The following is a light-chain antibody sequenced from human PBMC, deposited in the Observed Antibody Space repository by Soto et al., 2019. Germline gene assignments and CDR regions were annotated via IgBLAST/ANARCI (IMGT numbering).Light chain of an antibody. CDR2: GAS. V-gene: IGKV3-15*01. Sequence: EIVMTQSPATLSVSPGERATLSCRASQSVSSNLAWYQQKPGQAPRLLIYGASTRATGIPARFSGSGSGTDCTLTISSLQSEDFAVYYCQQYNNWPPMAFGQGTKVEIK. CDR1: QSVSSN. CDR3: QQYNNWPPMA. J-gene: IGKJ1*01.